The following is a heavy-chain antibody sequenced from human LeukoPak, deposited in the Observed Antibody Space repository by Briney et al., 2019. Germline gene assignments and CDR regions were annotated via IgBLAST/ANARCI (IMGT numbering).Heavy chain of an antibody. Sequence: SETLSLTCTVSGGSISSGGYYWSWIRQHPGKGLEWIGYIYYSGSTYYNPSLKSRVTISVDTSKNQFSLKLSSVTAADTAVYYCARAQVRETTVTTGLPLEFDYWGQGTLVTVSS. CDR2: IYYSGST. V-gene: IGHV4-31*03. D-gene: IGHD4-17*01. J-gene: IGHJ4*02. CDR3: ARAQVRETTVTTGLPLEFDY. CDR1: GGSISSGGYY.